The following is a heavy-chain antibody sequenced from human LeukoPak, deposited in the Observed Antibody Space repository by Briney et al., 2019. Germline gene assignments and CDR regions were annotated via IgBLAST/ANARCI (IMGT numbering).Heavy chain of an antibody. CDR1: GGSISSDAYY. J-gene: IGHJ5*02. D-gene: IGHD3-22*01. CDR2: IYYSGST. V-gene: IGHV4-39*07. Sequence: SETLSLTCTVSGGSISSDAYYWGWIRQPPGKGLEWIGSIYYSGSTYYNPSLKSRVTISAGTSKKQFSLKLTSVTAADTAMYYCATTGYYYDSSPSWGQGTLVTVSS. CDR3: ATTGYYYDSSPS.